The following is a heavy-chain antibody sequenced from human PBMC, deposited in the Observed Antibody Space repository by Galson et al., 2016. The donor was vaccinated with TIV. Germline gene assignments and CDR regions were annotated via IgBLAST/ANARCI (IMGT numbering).Heavy chain of an antibody. CDR1: GFTFSSYS. J-gene: IGHJ3*01. Sequence: SLRLSCAVSGFTFSSYSMNWVRQAPGKGLEWVASISTTSNYIYYADSVKVRFTISRDNAEDSLYLQINSLRAEDTARYYCAREVAHVDSGMLNADAFDVWGQGTMVTVSS. CDR3: AREVAHVDSGMLNADAFDV. CDR2: ISTTSNYI. D-gene: IGHD5-18*01. V-gene: IGHV3-21*01.